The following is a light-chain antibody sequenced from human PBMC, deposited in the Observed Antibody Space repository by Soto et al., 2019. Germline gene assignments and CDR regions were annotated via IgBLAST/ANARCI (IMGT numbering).Light chain of an antibody. Sequence: DIQMTQSPSTLSASVGDRVTITCRASQSVSSSLAWYQQKPVKAPKLLIYKASSLESGVPSRFSGSGSETEFTLTITSVQPDDFANDYCQQYNSYWTFGQGTKVEIK. CDR3: QQYNSYWT. V-gene: IGKV1-5*03. CDR1: QSVSSS. J-gene: IGKJ1*01. CDR2: KAS.